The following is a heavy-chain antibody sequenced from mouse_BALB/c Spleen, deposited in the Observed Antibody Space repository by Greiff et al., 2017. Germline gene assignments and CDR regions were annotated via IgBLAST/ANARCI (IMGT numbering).Heavy chain of an antibody. Sequence: DVHLVESGGGLVQPGGSMKLSCVASGFTFSNYWMNWVRQSPEKGLEWVAEIRLKSNNYATHYAESVKGRFTISRDDSKSSVYLQMNNLRAEDTGIYYCTRLDTTAKGGYAMDYWGQGTSVTVSS. J-gene: IGHJ4*01. CDR3: TRLDTTAKGGYAMDY. D-gene: IGHD1-2*01. V-gene: IGHV6-6*02. CDR2: IRLKSNNYAT. CDR1: GFTFSNYW.